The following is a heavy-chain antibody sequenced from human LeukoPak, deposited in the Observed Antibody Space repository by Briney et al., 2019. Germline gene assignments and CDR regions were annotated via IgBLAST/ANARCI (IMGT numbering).Heavy chain of an antibody. CDR2: INPNSGGT. V-gene: IGHV1-2*02. CDR3: ARAVSSGFDY. Sequence: GASVKVSCKASGYTFSASLLHWVRQAPGQPLEWMGWINPNSGGTKCAQKFQGRVTLTTDTSIGTAYMDLSRLTSDDTAVYYCARAVSSGFDYWGQGTLVTVSS. CDR1: GYTFSASL. J-gene: IGHJ4*02. D-gene: IGHD6-19*01.